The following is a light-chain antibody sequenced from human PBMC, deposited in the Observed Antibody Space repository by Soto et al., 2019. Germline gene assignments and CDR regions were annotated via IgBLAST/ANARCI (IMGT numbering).Light chain of an antibody. CDR1: QSVSSN. Sequence: EIVMTQSPATLSVSPVERATLSCMASQSVSSNLACYQQKPAQAPRLLIYGASTRATGIPARFSGSGSGTQFTLPISSLQSQDFAVYYCQQHNNWPLTFGGGTKVDI. CDR2: GAS. V-gene: IGKV3D-15*01. J-gene: IGKJ4*02. CDR3: QQHNNWPLT.